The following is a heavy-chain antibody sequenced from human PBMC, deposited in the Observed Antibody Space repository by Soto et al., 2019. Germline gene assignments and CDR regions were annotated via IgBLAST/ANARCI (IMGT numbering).Heavy chain of an antibody. CDR3: ARGDYYDSSGLGLEADDAFDI. J-gene: IGHJ3*02. CDR1: GGSISSSNW. Sequence: KTSETLSLTCAVSGGSISSSNWWSWVRQPPGKGLEWIGEIYHSGSTNYNPSLKSRVTISVDKSKNQFSLKLSSVTAADTAVYYCARGDYYDSSGLGLEADDAFDIWGQGTMVTVSS. CDR2: IYHSGST. D-gene: IGHD3-22*01. V-gene: IGHV4-4*02.